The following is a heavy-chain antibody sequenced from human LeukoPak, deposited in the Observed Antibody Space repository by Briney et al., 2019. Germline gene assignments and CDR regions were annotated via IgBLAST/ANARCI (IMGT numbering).Heavy chain of an antibody. V-gene: IGHV1-46*01. Sequence: VSVKVSCKASGYTFSSYHMHWARQAPGQGLEWMGIINPSSGSTSYAQKFQGRVTMTRDTSTSTVYMEMSSLRSEDTAVYYCARDSRVVPAAGHYFDSWGQGILVTVSS. J-gene: IGHJ4*02. CDR3: ARDSRVVPAAGHYFDS. CDR1: GYTFSSYH. D-gene: IGHD2-2*01. CDR2: INPSSGST.